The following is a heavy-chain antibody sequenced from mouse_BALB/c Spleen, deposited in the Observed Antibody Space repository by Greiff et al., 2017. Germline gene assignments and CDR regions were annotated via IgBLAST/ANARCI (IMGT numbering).Heavy chain of an antibody. CDR3: ARCVGGDYGVIAY. CDR2: IRNKANGYTA. D-gene: IGHD2-13*01. V-gene: IGHV7-3*02. Sequence: VQLKESGGGLVQPGGSLRLSCATSGFTFTGYYMSWVRQPPGKALEWLGFIRNKANGYTAEYSASVKGRFTIARVNSQSTLYLQMMTLRAEDSATYYGARCVGGDYGVIAYWGQGTLVTVSA. J-gene: IGHJ3*01. CDR1: GFTFTGYY.